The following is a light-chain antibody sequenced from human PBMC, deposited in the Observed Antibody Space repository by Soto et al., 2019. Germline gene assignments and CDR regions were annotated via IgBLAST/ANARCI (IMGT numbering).Light chain of an antibody. CDR1: QSVSSY. J-gene: IGKJ1*01. CDR2: DAS. CDR3: QQSSNWLLT. V-gene: IGKV3-11*01. Sequence: EIVLTQSPATLSLSPGERATLSCRASQSVSSYLAWYQQKPGQAPRLLIYDASNRATSIPARFSGSGSGTDFTLTISSLETEDFAVYYCQQSSNWLLTFGQGTKVEIK.